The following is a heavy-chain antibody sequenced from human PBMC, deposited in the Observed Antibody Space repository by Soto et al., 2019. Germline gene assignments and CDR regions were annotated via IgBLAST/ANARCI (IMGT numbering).Heavy chain of an antibody. J-gene: IGHJ6*02. V-gene: IGHV4-39*01. CDR3: ARLVYYGSGSYRSYYYYYGMDV. CDR2: IYYSGST. CDR1: GGSISSSSYY. D-gene: IGHD3-10*01. Sequence: SETLSLTCTVSGGSISSSSYYWGWIRQPPGKGLEWIGSIYYSGSTYYNPSLKSRVTISVDTSKNQFSLKLSSVTAADTAVYYCARLVYYGSGSYRSYYYYYGMDVWGQGTTVTVSS.